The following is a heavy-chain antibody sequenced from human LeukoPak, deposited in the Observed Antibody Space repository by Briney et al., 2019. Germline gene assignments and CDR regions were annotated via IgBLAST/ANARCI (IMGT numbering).Heavy chain of an antibody. Sequence: GGSLRLSCAASGFTFSNAWMSWVRQAPGKGLEWVGRIKSKTDGGTTDYAAPVKGRFTIPRDDSKNTLYLRMNSLKTEDTAVYYCTTDPPYYCSSTSCSYYYYMDVWGKGTTVTVSS. D-gene: IGHD2-2*01. CDR1: GFTFSNAW. J-gene: IGHJ6*03. CDR3: TTDPPYYCSSTSCSYYYYMDV. V-gene: IGHV3-15*01. CDR2: IKSKTDGGTT.